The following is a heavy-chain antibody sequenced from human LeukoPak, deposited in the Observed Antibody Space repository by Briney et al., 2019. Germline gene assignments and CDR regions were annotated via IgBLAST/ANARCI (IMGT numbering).Heavy chain of an antibody. J-gene: IGHJ4*02. CDR1: GGSFSGYY. CDR3: ASQGKIAVAGFFDY. CDR2: INHSGST. D-gene: IGHD6-19*01. Sequence: PSETLSLTCAVYGGSFSGYYWSWIRQPPVKGLEWIGEINHSGSTNYNPSLKSRVTISVDTSKNQFSLRLSSVTAADTAVYYCASQGKIAVAGFFDYWGQGTLVTVSS. V-gene: IGHV4-34*01.